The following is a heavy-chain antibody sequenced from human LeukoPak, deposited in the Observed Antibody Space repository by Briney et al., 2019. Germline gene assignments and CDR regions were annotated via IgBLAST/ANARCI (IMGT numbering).Heavy chain of an antibody. Sequence: GASVKVSCKASGYTFTSYAMNWVRQAPGQGLEWMGWINTNTGNPTYAQGFTGRFVFSLDTSVSTAYLQISGLKAEDTAVYYCARDHYDILTGYYGGGPLGYWGQGTLVTVSS. CDR1: GYTFTSYA. V-gene: IGHV7-4-1*02. CDR2: INTNTGNP. J-gene: IGHJ4*02. CDR3: ARDHYDILTGYYGGGPLGY. D-gene: IGHD3-9*01.